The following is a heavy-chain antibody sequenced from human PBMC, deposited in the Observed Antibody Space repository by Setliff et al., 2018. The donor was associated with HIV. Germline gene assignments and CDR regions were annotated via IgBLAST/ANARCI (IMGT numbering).Heavy chain of an antibody. J-gene: IGHJ4*02. CDR1: GYTLTELS. Sequence: ASVKVSCKISGYTLTELSIHWVRQAPGKGLEWMANFDPEDGETFYAQKFQGRLTMTEDTSTDTAYMELSSLRSDDTAMYYCARQPYYDDDGTNLPSEWRVLGWGQGTLVTVSS. CDR3: ARQPYYDDDGTNLPSEWRVLG. V-gene: IGHV1-24*01. CDR2: FDPEDGET. D-gene: IGHD3-16*01.